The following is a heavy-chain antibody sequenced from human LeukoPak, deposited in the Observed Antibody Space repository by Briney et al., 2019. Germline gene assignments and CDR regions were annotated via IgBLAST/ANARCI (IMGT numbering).Heavy chain of an antibody. CDR3: SRGLDSRKLGY. D-gene: IGHD3-22*01. CDR2: IYYSGST. J-gene: IGHJ4*02. CDR1: GGSLSSYY. V-gene: IGHV4-59*08. Sequence: PSETQSLTCTVSGGSLSSYYWSWIRQPPGKGLEWIGYIYYSGSTNYNPSLKSRVTISVDTSKNQFALKLSSVTAADTAVYFCSRGLDSRKLGYWGQGTLVTVSS.